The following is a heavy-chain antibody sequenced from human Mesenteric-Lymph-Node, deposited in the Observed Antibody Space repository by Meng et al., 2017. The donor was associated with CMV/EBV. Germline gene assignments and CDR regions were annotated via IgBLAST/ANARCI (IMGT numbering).Heavy chain of an antibody. D-gene: IGHD7-27*01. CDR2: IYYSGST. J-gene: IGHJ4*02. CDR3: AREFLTGETDS. V-gene: IGHV4-39*07. CDR1: GGSISSSSYY. Sequence: GSLRLSCTVSGGSISSSSYYWGWIRQPPGKGLEWIGSIYYSGSTYYNPSLKSRVTISVDTSKNQFSLDLSFVTAADTAVYYCAREFLTGETDSWGQGTLVTVSS.